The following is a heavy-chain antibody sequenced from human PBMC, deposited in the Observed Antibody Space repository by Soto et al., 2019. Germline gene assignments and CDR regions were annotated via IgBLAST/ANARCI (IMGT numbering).Heavy chain of an antibody. CDR3: AKGMGPYYYYGMGV. CDR2: ISGSGGST. V-gene: IGHV3-23*01. Sequence: EMQLLESGGGLVQPGGSLRLSCAASGFTFSSYAMSWVRQAPGKGLEWVSAISGSGGSTYYADSVKGRFTISRDNSKNTLYLQMNSLRAEDTAVYYCAKGMGPYYYYGMGVWGQGTTVTVSS. J-gene: IGHJ6*02. CDR1: GFTFSSYA.